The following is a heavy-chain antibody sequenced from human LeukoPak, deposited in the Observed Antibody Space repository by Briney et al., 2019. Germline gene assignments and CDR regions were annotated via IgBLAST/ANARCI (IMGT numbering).Heavy chain of an antibody. Sequence: GGSLRLSCAASGFTFSTYTMNWIRQAPGKGLEWLSYIGGGNIWYADSVKGRFTISRDNAENSLYLQMNSLRAEDTALYYCARDVSWSFDYWGQGALVTVSS. CDR3: ARDVSWSFDY. D-gene: IGHD3-3*01. CDR2: IGGGNI. J-gene: IGHJ4*02. CDR1: GFTFSTYT. V-gene: IGHV3-48*01.